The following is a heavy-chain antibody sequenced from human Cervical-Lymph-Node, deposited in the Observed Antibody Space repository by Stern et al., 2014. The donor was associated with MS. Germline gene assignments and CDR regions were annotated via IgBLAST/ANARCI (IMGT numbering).Heavy chain of an antibody. CDR3: ARDRLDGDYVYYYGLDV. Sequence: DQLVVSGGGVVRPGRSLRLSCATSGCTFSRYAAPWVRQAQGQGLEWVGAISYDGSNKCYGDSVKGRFTISRDNSKNTLFLQMNNLRPEDSGVYHCARDRLDGDYVYYYGLDVWGQGTTVTVSS. D-gene: IGHD4-17*01. CDR1: GCTFSRYA. J-gene: IGHJ6*02. CDR2: ISYDGSNK. V-gene: IGHV3-30*04.